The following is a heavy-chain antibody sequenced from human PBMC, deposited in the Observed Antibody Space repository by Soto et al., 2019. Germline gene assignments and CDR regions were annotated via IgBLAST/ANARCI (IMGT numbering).Heavy chain of an antibody. J-gene: IGHJ4*02. V-gene: IGHV1-18*01. CDR1: GYTFSSYG. CDR2: ISAYNDNT. Sequence: QVQLVQSGAEVKKPGASVKVSCKASGYTFSSYGISWVRQAPGQGLEWMGWISAYNDNTKYAHNLQGRVTMTTATSTSTAFMELRSLRSDDTAVYYCARESPPADYWGQGTLVTVSS. CDR3: ARESPPADY.